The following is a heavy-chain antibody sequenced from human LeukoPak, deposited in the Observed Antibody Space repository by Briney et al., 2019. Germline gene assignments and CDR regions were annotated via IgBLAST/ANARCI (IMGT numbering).Heavy chain of an antibody. CDR1: GYTFTDYY. Sequence: GASVKVSCKASGYTFTDYYIHWVRQAPGQGLEWMGWINPNSGGTNYAQKFQGWVTMTRDTSISTAYMELSRLRSDDTAVYYCARAEPYYDFWSGYYNYWGQGTLVTVSS. D-gene: IGHD3-3*01. J-gene: IGHJ4*02. CDR2: INPNSGGT. V-gene: IGHV1-2*04. CDR3: ARAEPYYDFWSGYYNY.